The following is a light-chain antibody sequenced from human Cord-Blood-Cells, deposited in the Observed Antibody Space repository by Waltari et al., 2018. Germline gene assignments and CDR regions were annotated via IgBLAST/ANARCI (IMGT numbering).Light chain of an antibody. J-gene: IGLJ3*02. CDR2: DVS. Sequence: TGTSSDVGGYNYVSWYQQHPGKAPKLMIYDVSNRPSGVSNRFSGSKSGNTASLTISGLQAEDEADYYCSSYTSSSTLGFGGGTKLTVL. CDR1: SSDVGGYNY. V-gene: IGLV2-14*04. CDR3: SSYTSSSTLG.